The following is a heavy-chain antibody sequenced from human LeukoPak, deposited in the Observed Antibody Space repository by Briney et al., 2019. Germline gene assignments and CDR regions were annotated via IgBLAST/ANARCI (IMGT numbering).Heavy chain of an antibody. D-gene: IGHD2-15*01. CDR1: GFTFSDCD. Sequence: PGGSLRLSCTGSGFTFSDCDMNWVRQAPGKGLEWVSVISGSGGRTNHADAVKGRFTISRDNSKNTLYLQMNSLRAEDTAVYYCAILTPAGSFDNWGQGTLVTVSS. V-gene: IGHV3-23*01. J-gene: IGHJ4*02. CDR3: AILTPAGSFDN. CDR2: ISGSGGRT.